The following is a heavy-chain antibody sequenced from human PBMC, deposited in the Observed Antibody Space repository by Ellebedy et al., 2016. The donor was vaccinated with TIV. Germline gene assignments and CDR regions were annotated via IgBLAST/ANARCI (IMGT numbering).Heavy chain of an antibody. V-gene: IGHV1-18*01. D-gene: IGHD3-16*01. CDR2: IGTYTGNT. CDR3: AKDNDYIWGN. CDR1: GYKG. J-gene: IGHJ4*02. Sequence: ASVTVSCXASGYKGISCVRQAPGQGLEWMGWIGTYTGNTNYAQKFQGRVTMTTDTATSTVYMELRNLRSDDTALYYCAKDNDYIWGNWGQGTLVTVSS.